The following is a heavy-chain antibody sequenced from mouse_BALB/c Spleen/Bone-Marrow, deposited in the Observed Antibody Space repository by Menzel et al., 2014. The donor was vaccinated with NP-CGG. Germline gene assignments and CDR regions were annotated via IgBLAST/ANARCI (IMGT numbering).Heavy chain of an antibody. CDR3: TRRYYYGSSYYFDY. CDR1: GFTFSDYW. V-gene: IGHV6-6*02. D-gene: IGHD1-1*01. CDR2: IRLKSNNYAT. Sequence: EVKLVESGGGLVQPGGSMKLSCVASGFTFSDYWMNWVRQSPEKGLEWVAEIRLKSNNYATHYAESVKGRFTISRDDSKSSVYLQMNNLRAEDTGIYYCTRRYYYGSSYYFDYWGQGTTPTVSS. J-gene: IGHJ2*01.